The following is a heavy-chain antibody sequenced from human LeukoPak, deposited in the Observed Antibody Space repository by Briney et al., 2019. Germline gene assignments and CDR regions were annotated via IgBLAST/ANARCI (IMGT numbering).Heavy chain of an antibody. CDR2: INPNSGNT. J-gene: IGHJ6*03. CDR1: GYSFTGYY. CDR3: ARGLGSSWPTYYYYYYYMDV. Sequence: ASVKVSCKASGYSFTGYYMHWVRQAPGQGLEWMGWINPNSGNTGYAQKFQGRVTITRNTSISTAYMELSSLRSEDTAVYYCARGLGSSWPTYYYYYYYMDVWGKGTTVTVSS. D-gene: IGHD6-13*01. V-gene: IGHV1-8*03.